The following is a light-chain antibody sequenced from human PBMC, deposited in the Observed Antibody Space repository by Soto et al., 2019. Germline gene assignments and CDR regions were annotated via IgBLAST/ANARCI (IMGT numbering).Light chain of an antibody. CDR1: QDIRGA. CDR2: DVS. V-gene: IGKV1-13*02. Sequence: AIQLTQSPSSLSASVGDRVTITCRASQDIRGALAWYQQKPGKAPKLLIYDVSSLESGVPSRFSGSGSGTDFTFTISSLQPEDFATYYCQQFNVYPIPFGQGTRLEIK. CDR3: QQFNVYPIP. J-gene: IGKJ5*01.